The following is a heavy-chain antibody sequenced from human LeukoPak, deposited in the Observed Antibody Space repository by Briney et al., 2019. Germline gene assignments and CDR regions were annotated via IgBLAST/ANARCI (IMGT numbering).Heavy chain of an antibody. CDR3: ARDLIAATEY. CDR2: INTGSTII. Sequence: GGSLRLSCAASGFTFSDFTMNWVRQAPGRGLEWVSYINTGSTIIYYADSVKGRFTTSRDNAKNSLFLQMNSLRAEDTAVYYCARDLIAATEYWGQGTLVTVSS. D-gene: IGHD6-13*01. CDR1: GFTFSDFT. J-gene: IGHJ4*02. V-gene: IGHV3-48*04.